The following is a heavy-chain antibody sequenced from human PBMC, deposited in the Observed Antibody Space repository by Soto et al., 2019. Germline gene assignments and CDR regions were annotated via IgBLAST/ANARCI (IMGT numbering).Heavy chain of an antibody. CDR3: ARRGDYNNFDY. CDR2: IIPIFDTT. D-gene: IGHD4-4*01. Sequence: QVQLMQSGAEVKKPGSSVKVSCKASGGTFNNCGISWVRQAPGRGLEWMGLIIPIFDTTNYAQNFQGRLTITADESTSTTYMELRGLKSEDTAVYYCARRGDYNNFDYWGQGTLVTVSS. J-gene: IGHJ4*02. V-gene: IGHV1-69*12. CDR1: GGTFNNCG.